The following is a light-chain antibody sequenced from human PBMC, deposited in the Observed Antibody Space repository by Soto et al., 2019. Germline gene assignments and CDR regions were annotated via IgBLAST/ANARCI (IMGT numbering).Light chain of an antibody. V-gene: IGKV3-15*01. Sequence: EIVMTQSPATLSVSPGERATLSCRASQSVSSNLAWYQQKPGQAPRLLIYGAYTRATGIPARFSGSGSGTEFTLTISSLQSEDFAVYYCQQYNNWLTFGQGTKVEIK. J-gene: IGKJ1*01. CDR1: QSVSSN. CDR2: GAY. CDR3: QQYNNWLT.